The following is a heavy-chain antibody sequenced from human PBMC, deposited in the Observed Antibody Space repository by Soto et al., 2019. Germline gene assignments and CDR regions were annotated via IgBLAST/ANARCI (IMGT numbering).Heavy chain of an antibody. CDR2: IIPIFGTA. D-gene: IGHD5-12*01. V-gene: IGHV1-69*12. CDR3: ATRGYSGYDITLDY. CDR1: GGTFSSYA. Sequence: QVQLVQSGAEVKKPGSSVKVSCKASGGTFSSYAISWVRQAPGQGLEWMGGIIPIFGTANYAQKFQGRVTITADEXXSTAYMELSSLRSEDTAVYYCATRGYSGYDITLDYWGQGTLVTVSS. J-gene: IGHJ4*02.